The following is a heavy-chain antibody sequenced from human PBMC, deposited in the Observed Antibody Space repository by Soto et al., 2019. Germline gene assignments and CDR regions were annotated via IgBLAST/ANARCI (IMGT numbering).Heavy chain of an antibody. CDR3: ARASAYSTPWSFDN. CDR1: GYTFSRYG. J-gene: IGHJ4*02. Sequence: GASVKVSCKASGYTFSRYGISWVRQAPGQGLEWMGWISGFNGNTKMSEKLQGRVNLTTDTAANTAHMELRGLRSDDTAVYYCARASAYSTPWSFDNWGQGTLVTVSS. CDR2: ISGFNGNT. V-gene: IGHV1-18*04. D-gene: IGHD6-13*01.